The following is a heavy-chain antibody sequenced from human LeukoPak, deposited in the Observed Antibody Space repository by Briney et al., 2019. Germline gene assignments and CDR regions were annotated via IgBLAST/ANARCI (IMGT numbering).Heavy chain of an antibody. V-gene: IGHV3-23*01. Sequence: PGGSLRLSCAASGFTFNSYAMSWVRQAPGKGLEWVSAISGSGGSTYYADSVKGRFTISRDNSKNTLYLQMNGLRAEDTAVYYCAKRGDYELYYYYGMDVWGQGTTVTVSS. J-gene: IGHJ6*02. CDR3: AKRGDYELYYYYGMDV. CDR1: GFTFNSYA. D-gene: IGHD4-17*01. CDR2: ISGSGGST.